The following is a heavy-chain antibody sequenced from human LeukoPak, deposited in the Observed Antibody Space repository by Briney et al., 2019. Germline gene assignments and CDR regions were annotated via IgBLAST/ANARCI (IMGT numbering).Heavy chain of an antibody. D-gene: IGHD3-22*01. CDR1: GFSIASDYY. Sequence: SETLSLTCAVSGFSIASDYYWGWIRQPPGKGLEWIGNIYYTGRTYYNPSLKSRVIISVDTSKNQFSLKLSSVSAADTAVYYCARLYYYDSSGPPLWGQGTLVTVSS. CDR2: IYYTGRT. J-gene: IGHJ4*02. V-gene: IGHV4-38-2*01. CDR3: ARLYYYDSSGPPL.